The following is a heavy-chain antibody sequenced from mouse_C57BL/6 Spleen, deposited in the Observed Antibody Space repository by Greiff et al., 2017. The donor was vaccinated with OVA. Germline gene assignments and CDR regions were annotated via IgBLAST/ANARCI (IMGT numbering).Heavy chain of an antibody. D-gene: IGHD2-3*01. CDR2: IKPNNGGT. J-gene: IGHJ1*03. V-gene: IGHV1-22*01. CDR3: ARGRGWLLYWDFDV. CDR1: GYTFTDYN. Sequence: EVQLQQSGPELVKPGASVKMSCKASGYTFTDYNMHWVKQSHGKSLEWIGYIKPNNGGTSYNQKFKGKATLTVNKSSSTAYMELRSLTSEDSAVYEWARGRGWLLYWDFDVWGTGTTVTVSS.